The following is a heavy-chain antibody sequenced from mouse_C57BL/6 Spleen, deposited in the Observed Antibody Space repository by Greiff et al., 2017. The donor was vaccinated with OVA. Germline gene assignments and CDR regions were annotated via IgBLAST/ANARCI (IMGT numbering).Heavy chain of an antibody. D-gene: IGHD2-3*01. V-gene: IGHV1-80*01. CDR3: ARPIGDDGYLAY. CDR1: GYAFSSYW. Sequence: VQLQESGAELVKPGASVKISCKASGYAFSSYWMNWVKQRPGKGLEWIGQIYPGDGDTNYNGKFKGKATLTADKSSSTAYMQLSSLTSEDSAVYFCARPIGDDGYLAYWGQGTLVTVSA. J-gene: IGHJ3*01. CDR2: IYPGDGDT.